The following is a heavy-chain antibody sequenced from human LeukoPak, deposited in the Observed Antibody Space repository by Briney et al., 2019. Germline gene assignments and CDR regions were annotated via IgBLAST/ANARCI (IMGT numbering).Heavy chain of an antibody. CDR2: IYYSGST. CDR1: RGSISSSSYY. V-gene: IGHV4-39*07. Sequence: SETLSLTCTVSRGSISSSSYYWGWIRQPPGKGLEWIGSIYYSGSTYYNPSPKSRVTISVDTSKNQFSLKLSSVTAADTAVYYCAINKGGYCSSTSCHGRRNWFDPWGQGTLVTVSS. D-gene: IGHD2-2*01. CDR3: AINKGGYCSSTSCHGRRNWFDP. J-gene: IGHJ5*02.